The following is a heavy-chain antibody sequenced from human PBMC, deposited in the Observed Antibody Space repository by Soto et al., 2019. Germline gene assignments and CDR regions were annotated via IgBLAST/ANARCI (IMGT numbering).Heavy chain of an antibody. V-gene: IGHV1-18*01. CDR3: ARDWKGAEGFDP. Sequence: QVQLVQSGAEVKKPGASVKVSCKASGYTFSTYGFSWVRQAPGQGLEWMGWIGDDNGDTNHAQNFQGRVTMTTDTATTTSYMELRSLTADDTAVYFCARDWKGAEGFDPWGQGTLVTVSS. D-gene: IGHD1-1*01. J-gene: IGHJ5*02. CDR1: GYTFSTYG. CDR2: IGDDNGDT.